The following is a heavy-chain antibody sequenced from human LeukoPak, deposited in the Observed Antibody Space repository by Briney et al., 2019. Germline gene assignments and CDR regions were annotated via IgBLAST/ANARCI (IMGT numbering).Heavy chain of an antibody. D-gene: IGHD2-21*02. CDR3: ATDRDNSDWQKRFDS. CDR2: INQDASEI. J-gene: IGHJ4*02. V-gene: IGHV3-7*01. Sequence: GGSLRLSCAASGFTFSTYWMNWYRQAPGKGLEWVGNINQDASEINYVDSVRGRFTISRDNTKNSLHLQMNSLRAEDTAVYYCATDRDNSDWQKRFDSWGQGTLVTVSS. CDR1: GFTFSTYW.